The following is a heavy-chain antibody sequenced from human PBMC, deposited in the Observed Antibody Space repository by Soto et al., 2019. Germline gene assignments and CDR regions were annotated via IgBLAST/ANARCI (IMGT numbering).Heavy chain of an antibody. D-gene: IGHD3-3*01. CDR3: ARGRVTIFGVVIIPYYYMDV. CDR2: INHSGST. Sequence: SETLSLTCAVYGGSFSGYYWSWIRQPPGKGLEWIGEINHSGSTNYNPSLKSRVTISVDTSKNQFSLKLSSVTAADTAVYYCARGRVTIFGVVIIPYYYMDVWGKGTTVTVSS. CDR1: GGSFSGYY. V-gene: IGHV4-34*01. J-gene: IGHJ6*03.